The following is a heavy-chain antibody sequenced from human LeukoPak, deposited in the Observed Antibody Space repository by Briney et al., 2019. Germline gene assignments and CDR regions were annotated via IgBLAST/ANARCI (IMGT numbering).Heavy chain of an antibody. CDR2: ISAYSGNT. J-gene: IGHJ5*02. CDR3: ATNYGSGSAPLDP. D-gene: IGHD3-10*01. CDR1: GFKFTSYD. V-gene: IGHV1-18*01. Sequence: ASVWVSCKPSGFKFTSYDLSWVRQAPGQGLEWMGWISAYSGNTNYAEKFHDRVTMTTDTSTGMAYMELRSLEFDDTAVYYCATNYGSGSAPLDPWGQGTLVTVSS.